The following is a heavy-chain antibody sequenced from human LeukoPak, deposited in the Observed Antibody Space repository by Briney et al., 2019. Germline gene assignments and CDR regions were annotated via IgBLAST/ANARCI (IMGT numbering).Heavy chain of an antibody. CDR3: ARIFIRNGYSSYFDC. J-gene: IGHJ4*02. CDR1: GFSISSGHY. Sequence: SETLSLTCTVSGFSISSGHYWGWVRQPPGAGREWIGSVYKSGTTYYNPSLKSRVTTSVDISKNQFSLRLRPVTAADTAVYYCARIFIRNGYSSYFDCWGQGTLVTVSS. CDR2: VYKSGTT. D-gene: IGHD5-18*01. V-gene: IGHV4-38-2*02.